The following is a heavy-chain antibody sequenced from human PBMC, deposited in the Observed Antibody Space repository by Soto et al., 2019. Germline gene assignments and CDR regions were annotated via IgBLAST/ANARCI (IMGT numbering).Heavy chain of an antibody. J-gene: IGHJ4*02. D-gene: IGHD3-3*01. CDR2: ISGSAATT. CDR1: GFAFSNYA. Sequence: EVQLLQSGGGLVQPGGSLRLSCAASGFAFSNYAMSWVRQAPGKGLEWVSAISGSAATTNYADSVKGRFTVTRDNSENTLYLQLSSLRIEDTARYFCALEDPLQVVYWGQGAQVTVAS. V-gene: IGHV3-23*01. CDR3: ALEDPLQVVY.